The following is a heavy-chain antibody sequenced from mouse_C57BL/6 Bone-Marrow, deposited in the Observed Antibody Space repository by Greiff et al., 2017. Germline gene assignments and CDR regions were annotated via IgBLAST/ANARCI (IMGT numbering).Heavy chain of an antibody. CDR2: ISDGGSYT. J-gene: IGHJ2*01. CDR3: ARGDYYGSSYGDY. Sequence: EVQLVESGGGLVKPGGSLKLSCAASGFTFSSYAMSWVHQTPEKRLEWVATISDGGSYTYYPDNVKGRFTISRDNAKNNLYLQMSHLKSEDTAMYYCARGDYYGSSYGDYWGQGTTLTVSS. D-gene: IGHD1-1*01. V-gene: IGHV5-4*01. CDR1: GFTFSSYA.